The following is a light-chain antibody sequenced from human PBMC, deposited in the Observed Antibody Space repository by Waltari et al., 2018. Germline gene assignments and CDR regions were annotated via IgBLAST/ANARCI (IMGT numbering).Light chain of an antibody. CDR1: KLGDKY. J-gene: IGLJ2*01. CDR3: QAWDSSTAGV. CDR2: QDS. V-gene: IGLV3-1*01. Sequence: SYELTQPPSVSVSPGQTSSITCSGDKLGDKYACWYQQKPGQSPVLGIYQDSKRPSGIPDRFSGSNSGNTATLTISGTQAMDEADYFCQAWDSSTAGVFGGGTKLTVL.